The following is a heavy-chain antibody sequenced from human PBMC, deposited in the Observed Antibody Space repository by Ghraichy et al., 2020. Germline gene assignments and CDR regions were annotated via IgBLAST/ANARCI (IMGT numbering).Heavy chain of an antibody. J-gene: IGHJ4*02. Sequence: GGSLRLSCVASGFTVSSSYMSWVRQAPGKGLEWVSVFYSGGSTYYADSVKGRCTISRDNSKNTVYLQMNSLRAEDTAVYYCARGIATTGTYFDYWGQGTLVTVSS. CDR1: GFTVSSSY. CDR3: ARGIATTGTYFDY. D-gene: IGHD6-13*01. V-gene: IGHV3-53*01. CDR2: FYSGGST.